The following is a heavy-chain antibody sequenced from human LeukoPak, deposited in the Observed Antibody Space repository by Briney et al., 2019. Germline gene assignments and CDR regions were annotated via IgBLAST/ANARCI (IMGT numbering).Heavy chain of an antibody. J-gene: IGHJ4*02. CDR1: GYTFTSYY. Sequence: RASVKVSCEASGYTFTSYYMHWVRQAPGQGLEWMGIINPSGGSTSYAQKFQGRVTMTRDTSTSTVYMELSSLRSEDTAVYYCASCIAARRGFDYWGQGTLVTVSS. CDR2: INPSGGST. D-gene: IGHD6-6*01. V-gene: IGHV1-46*01. CDR3: ASCIAARRGFDY.